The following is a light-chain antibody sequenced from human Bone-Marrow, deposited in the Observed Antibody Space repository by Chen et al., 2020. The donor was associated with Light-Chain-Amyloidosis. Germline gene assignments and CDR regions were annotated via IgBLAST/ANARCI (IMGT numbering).Light chain of an antibody. J-gene: IGKJ4*01. V-gene: IGKV3-11*01. CDR3: QQRSNWPSLT. Sequence: TQSPSTLSASVGDRVTITCRASQSISSYLAWYQQKPGQAPRLLIYDASNRATGIPARFSGSGSGTDFTLTISRLEPEDFAVYYCQQRSNWPSLTFGGGTKVEIK. CDR1: QSISSY. CDR2: DAS.